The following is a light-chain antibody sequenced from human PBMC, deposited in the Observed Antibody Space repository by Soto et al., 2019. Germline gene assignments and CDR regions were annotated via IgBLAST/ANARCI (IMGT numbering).Light chain of an antibody. CDR1: QSFSSY. J-gene: IGKJ3*01. CDR2: DAS. Sequence: EIVMTQSPATLSVSPGERATLSCRASQSFSSYLAWYQQKPGQAPRLLIYDASNRATGIPARFSGSGSGTDFTLTISSLEPEDFAVYYCQQRSNWPLTFGPGTKVDI. V-gene: IGKV3-11*01. CDR3: QQRSNWPLT.